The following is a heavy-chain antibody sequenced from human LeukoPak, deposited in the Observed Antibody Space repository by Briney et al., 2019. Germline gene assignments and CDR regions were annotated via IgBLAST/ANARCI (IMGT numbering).Heavy chain of an antibody. CDR2: ISSSSTYI. D-gene: IGHD5-12*01. J-gene: IGHJ3*01. V-gene: IGHV3-21*05. Sequence: YISSSSTYIYYADSVKGRFTISRDNAKNSLFLQMNSLRAEDTAVYYCARDRGYSDYDAFDVWGQGTMVTVSS. CDR3: ARDRGYSDYDAFDV.